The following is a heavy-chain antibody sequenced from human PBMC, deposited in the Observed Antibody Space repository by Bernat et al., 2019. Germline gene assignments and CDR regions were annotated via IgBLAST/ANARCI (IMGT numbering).Heavy chain of an antibody. D-gene: IGHD5-24*01. V-gene: IGHV3-30*02. J-gene: IGHJ4*02. CDR2: IRYDGSNK. CDR3: AKCQAERWLQLPTGA. CDR1: GFTFSSYG. Sequence: QVQLVESGGGVVQPGGSLRLSCAASGFTFSSYGMHWVRQAPGKGLEWVAFIRYDGSNKYYADSVKGLFTISRDNSKNTLYLQMNSLRAEDTAVYYCAKCQAERWLQLPTGAWGQGTLVTVSS.